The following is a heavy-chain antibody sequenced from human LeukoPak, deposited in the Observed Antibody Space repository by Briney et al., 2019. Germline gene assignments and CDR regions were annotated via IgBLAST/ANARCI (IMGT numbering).Heavy chain of an antibody. CDR2: IWYDGSNK. V-gene: IGHV3-33*01. Sequence: PGGSLRLSCAASGFTFSSYGMHWVRQAPGKGLEGVAVIWYDGSNKYYADSVKGRFTISRDNSKNTLYLQMNSLRAEDTAVYYCARPAYDFWSGELYGMDVWGQGTTVTVSS. CDR1: GFTFSSYG. D-gene: IGHD3-3*01. CDR3: ARPAYDFWSGELYGMDV. J-gene: IGHJ6*02.